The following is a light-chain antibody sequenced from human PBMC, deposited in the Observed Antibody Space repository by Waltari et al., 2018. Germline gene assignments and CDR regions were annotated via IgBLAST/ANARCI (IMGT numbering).Light chain of an antibody. Sequence: EIVLTQSPATLSLSPGERATLSCRASQSVSSYFAWYQQKPGQAPRLLIYDASNRATGIPARFSGSGSGTDFTLTISSLEPEDFAVYYCQQRSYWPPYTFGQGTKLEIK. CDR3: QQRSYWPPYT. V-gene: IGKV3-11*01. CDR1: QSVSSY. CDR2: DAS. J-gene: IGKJ2*01.